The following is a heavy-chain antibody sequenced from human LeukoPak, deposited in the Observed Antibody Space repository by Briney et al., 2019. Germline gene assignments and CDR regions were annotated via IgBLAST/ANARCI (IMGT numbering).Heavy chain of an antibody. V-gene: IGHV3-21*01. J-gene: IGHJ4*02. Sequence: GGSLRLSCAASGFTFSSYSMNWVRQAPGKGLEWVSSISSSSSHIYYADSVKGRFTISRDNAKNSLYLQVNSLRGEDTALYYCARVVPGTGFFYWGQGTLVTVSS. CDR3: ARVVPGTGFFY. D-gene: IGHD2-8*02. CDR2: ISSSSSHI. CDR1: GFTFSSYS.